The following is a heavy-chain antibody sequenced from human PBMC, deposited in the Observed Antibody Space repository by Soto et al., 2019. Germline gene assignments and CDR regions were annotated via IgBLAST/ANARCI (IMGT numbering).Heavy chain of an antibody. CDR2: INAGNGNT. CDR3: ARGVENIVVVLDVFGYYGMDV. Sequence: ASVKVSCKASGYSFTSYVIYWVRQAPGQRLEWMGWINAGNGNTKYSQKFQGRVTITSDTSASTAYMELSSLRSEDTAVYFCARGVENIVVVLDVFGYYGMDVWGQGNTVTVSS. J-gene: IGHJ6*02. CDR1: GYSFTSYV. D-gene: IGHD2-2*01. V-gene: IGHV1-3*01.